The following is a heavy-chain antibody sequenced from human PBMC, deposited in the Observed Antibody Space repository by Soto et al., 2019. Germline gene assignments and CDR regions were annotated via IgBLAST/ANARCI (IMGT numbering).Heavy chain of an antibody. CDR1: GYTFTSYG. Sequence: GASVKVSCQASGYTFTSYGIIWVRQAPGQGLEWMGWISAYNGNTNYAQKLQGRVTMTTDTSTSTAYMELRSLRSDDTAVYYCARVSRQGQIDYGGQGPLVTVPS. CDR2: ISAYNGNT. V-gene: IGHV1-18*01. J-gene: IGHJ4*02. CDR3: ARVSRQGQIDY.